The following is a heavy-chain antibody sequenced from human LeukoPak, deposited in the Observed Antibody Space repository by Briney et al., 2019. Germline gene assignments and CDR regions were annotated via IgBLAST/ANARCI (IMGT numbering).Heavy chain of an antibody. CDR2: ISWNSGSI. Sequence: PGRSLRLSCAASGFTFDDYAMHWVRQAPGKGLEWVSGISWNSGSIGYADSVKGRFTISRDNAKNSLYLQMNSLRAEDTALYYCAKDTRAVAGLFDYWGQGTLVTVSS. V-gene: IGHV3-9*01. D-gene: IGHD6-19*01. CDR3: AKDTRAVAGLFDY. CDR1: GFTFDDYA. J-gene: IGHJ4*02.